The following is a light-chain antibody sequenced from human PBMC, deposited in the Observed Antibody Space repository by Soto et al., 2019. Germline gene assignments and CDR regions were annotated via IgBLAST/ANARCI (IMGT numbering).Light chain of an antibody. Sequence: QSALTQPPSASGSPGQSVTISCTGTSSDVGGYNYVSWYQQHPGKAPKLMIYEVSERPSGVPDRFSGSKSGTSASLAITGLQAEDEADYYCQSYDSNLSGYVFGPGTKLTVL. CDR3: QSYDSNLSGYV. CDR1: SSDVGGYNY. V-gene: IGLV2-8*01. J-gene: IGLJ1*01. CDR2: EVS.